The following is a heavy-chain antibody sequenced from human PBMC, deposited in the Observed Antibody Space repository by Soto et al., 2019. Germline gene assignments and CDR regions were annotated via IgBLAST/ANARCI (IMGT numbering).Heavy chain of an antibody. V-gene: IGHV4-59*01. J-gene: IGHJ6*02. CDR2: ICYGGKT. CDR1: GGSISSYY. CDR3: VRSRSCSSSSCQEGGFYHYYFGLDV. D-gene: IGHD2-2*01. Sequence: QVQLQESGPGLVKPSETLSLTCTVSGGSISSYYWNWIRQSSGKGLEWIGYICYGGKTNYNPSLKSRVTISVDTSKNQFSLRLTSVTAADTAMYYCVRSRSCSSSSCQEGGFYHYYFGLDVWGRGTTVTVSS.